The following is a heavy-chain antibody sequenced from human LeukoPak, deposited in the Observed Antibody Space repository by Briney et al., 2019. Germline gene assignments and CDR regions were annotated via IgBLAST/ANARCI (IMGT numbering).Heavy chain of an antibody. D-gene: IGHD6-13*01. J-gene: IGHJ6*03. CDR2: MNPNSGNT. V-gene: IGHV1-8*01. Sequence: ASVKVSCTASGYTFTSYDINWVRQATGQGLEWMGWMNPNSGNTGYAQKFQGRVTMTRNTSISTAYMELSSLRSEDTAVYYCARGRYSSSWYDSYYYYYMDVWGKGTTVTVSS. CDR1: GYTFTSYD. CDR3: ARGRYSSSWYDSYYYYYMDV.